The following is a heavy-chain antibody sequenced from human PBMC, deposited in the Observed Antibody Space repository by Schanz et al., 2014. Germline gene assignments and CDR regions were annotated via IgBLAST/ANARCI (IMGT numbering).Heavy chain of an antibody. D-gene: IGHD6-13*01. CDR2: IWNNGVTK. J-gene: IGHJ6*02. Sequence: QVQLVESGGGVVQPGRSLRLSCAAYGFTLSSYAMHWVRQAPGKGLEWVAVIWNNGVTKYYADSVRGRFTISRDRFQNTLYLRMSSLRAEDTAVYYCAREEGWGIAAAGPKHYYYGMDVWGQGTTVTVSS. CDR1: GFTLSSYA. V-gene: IGHV3-33*08. CDR3: AREEGWGIAAAGPKHYYYGMDV.